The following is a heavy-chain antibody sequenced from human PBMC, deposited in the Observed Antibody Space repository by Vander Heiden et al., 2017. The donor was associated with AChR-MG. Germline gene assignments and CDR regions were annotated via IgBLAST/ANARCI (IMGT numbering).Heavy chain of an antibody. CDR2: IIPIFGTA. D-gene: IGHD4-4*01. CDR3: AREGCNPGNGMDV. Sequence: QVQLVQSGAEVKKPGSSVKVSCKPSGRTFSSYASSWVRQDPGKWLEGMGGIIPIFGTAKYAQKFKGRVTSTEDKSTRTAYMELSSMRSEETAGYYCAREGCNPGNGMDVWGQGTTVTVSS. CDR1: GRTFSSYA. V-gene: IGHV1-69*06. J-gene: IGHJ6*02.